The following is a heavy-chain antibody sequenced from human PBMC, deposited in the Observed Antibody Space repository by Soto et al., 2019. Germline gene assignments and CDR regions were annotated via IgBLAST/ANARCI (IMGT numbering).Heavy chain of an antibody. J-gene: IGHJ4*02. CDR2: ISRGGVSS. Sequence: GGSLRLSCAASGFTFSSYAMSWVRQAPGKGLEWVSYISRGGVSSYYTDSVKGRFTVSRDNAKNLLLLQMDSLRAEDTAVYYCARDVELYASGPFDYWGQGTLVTVSS. CDR1: GFTFSSYA. D-gene: IGHD1-26*01. V-gene: IGHV3-23*01. CDR3: ARDVELYASGPFDY.